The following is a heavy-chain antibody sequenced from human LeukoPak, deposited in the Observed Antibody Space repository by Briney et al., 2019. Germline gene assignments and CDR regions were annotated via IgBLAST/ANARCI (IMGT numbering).Heavy chain of an antibody. V-gene: IGHV3-49*03. CDR1: GFIFGNCS. CDR3: ARDRPRYSSAWRPYYYCSYYMDV. Sequence: PGGSLRLSCTASGFIFGNCSLIWFRQTPGTGLEWVGFIRSKHYGGTTDYAASVKGRFTISRDDSKSIAYLQMNSLKTADTAVYFCARDRPRYSSAWRPYYYCSYYMDVWGIGTTVTVSS. J-gene: IGHJ6*03. CDR2: IRSKHYGGTT. D-gene: IGHD6-19*01.